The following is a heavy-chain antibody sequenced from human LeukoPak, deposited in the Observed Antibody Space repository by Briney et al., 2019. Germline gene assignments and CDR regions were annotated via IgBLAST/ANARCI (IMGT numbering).Heavy chain of an antibody. CDR1: GFTLDDYA. CDR3: AKDRDYYDSSDYDSGFDY. D-gene: IGHD3-22*01. V-gene: IGHV3-9*01. CDR2: IGWKSGSI. J-gene: IGHJ4*02. Sequence: GRSLRLSCAASGFTLDDYAMHWVRQAPGKGLEWVSGIGWKSGSIGYANSVKGRFTISRDNAKNSLYPQMNSLRAEDTALCYCAKDRDYYDSSDYDSGFDYWGQGTLVTVSS.